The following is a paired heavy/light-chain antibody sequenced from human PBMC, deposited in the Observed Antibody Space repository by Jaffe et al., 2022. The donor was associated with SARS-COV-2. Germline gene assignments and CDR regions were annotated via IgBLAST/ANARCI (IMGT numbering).Light chain of an antibody. V-gene: IGKV3-20*01. Sequence: EIVLTQSPGTLSLSPGEGVTLSCRASQSVSNTYLAWYQQKPGQAPRLLIYGASNRATGIPDRFSGSGSGTDFTLTISRLEPEDFAVYYCQQYGSSPPYTFGQGTKLDIK. CDR1: QSVSNTY. J-gene: IGKJ2*01. CDR3: QQYGSSPPYT. CDR2: GAS.
Heavy chain of an antibody. CDR3: ARGRSYLSGEGFDF. Sequence: EVQLVESGGGLVQPGGSLRLSCAASGFIFSSYSMNWVRQAPGKGLEWISLIDGSTRTKYYADSVTGRFSISRDNAKNSLYLQMNSLRAEDTAVYYCARGRSYLSGEGFDFWGQGTKVTVSS. D-gene: IGHD1-26*01. V-gene: IGHV3-48*01. J-gene: IGHJ3*01. CDR2: IDGSTRTK. CDR1: GFIFSSYS.